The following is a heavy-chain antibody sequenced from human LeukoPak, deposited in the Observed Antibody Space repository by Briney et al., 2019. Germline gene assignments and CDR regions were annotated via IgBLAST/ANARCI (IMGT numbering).Heavy chain of an antibody. CDR1: GHDFTNYW. J-gene: IGHJ5*02. CDR2: FDPRDSYV. Sequence: GESLQISCHVSGHDFTNYWISWVRQKPGQGLEWMGRFDPRDSYVSYSPSFQDFVFISGVQATNTAYLQWSGLKASDTAMYFCGRLLKRGFLGGADTWGQGALVIVSS. V-gene: IGHV5-10-1*01. D-gene: IGHD3-16*01. CDR3: GRLLKRGFLGGADT.